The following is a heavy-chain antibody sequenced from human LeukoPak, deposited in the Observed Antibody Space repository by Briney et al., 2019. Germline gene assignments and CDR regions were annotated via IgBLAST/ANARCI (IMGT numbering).Heavy chain of an antibody. Sequence: SQTLSLTCAISGDSVSGNSAVAWNWLRQSPSRGLEWLGRTYYRSKWNNDYAVSVKSRITINPGTSKNQFPLHLNSVTPEDTAVYYCARGRNSGFDYWGQGTLVTVSS. J-gene: IGHJ4*02. D-gene: IGHD2/OR15-2a*01. CDR2: TYYRSKWNN. CDR1: GDSVSGNSAVA. CDR3: ARGRNSGFDY. V-gene: IGHV6-1*01.